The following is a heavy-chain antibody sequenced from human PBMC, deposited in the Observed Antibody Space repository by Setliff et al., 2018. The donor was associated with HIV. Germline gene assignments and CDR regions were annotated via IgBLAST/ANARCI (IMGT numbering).Heavy chain of an antibody. Sequence: GGSLRLSCAASGFAFSDFSMSWVRQAPGKGLEWVSYISSSSSTIYYAESVQGRFTVSRDNSKNSLYLQMNSLRVEDTAVYYCARENNFDYWGQGTLVTVSS. V-gene: IGHV3-48*04. CDR2: ISSSSSTI. CDR3: ARENNFDY. J-gene: IGHJ4*02. CDR1: GFAFSDFS.